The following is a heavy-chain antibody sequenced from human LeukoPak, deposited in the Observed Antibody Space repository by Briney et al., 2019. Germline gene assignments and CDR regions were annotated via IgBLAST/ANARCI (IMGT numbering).Heavy chain of an antibody. J-gene: IGHJ4*02. CDR3: ARGRTSSLRRPYYFDY. CDR1: GGSFSGYY. CDR2: INHSGST. D-gene: IGHD4-17*01. Sequence: SETLSLTCAVYGGSFSGYYWSWIRQPPGKGLEWIGEINHSGSTNYNPSLKSRVTISVDTSKNQFSLKLSSVTAADTAVYYCARGRTSSLRRPYYFDYWGQGTLVTVSS. V-gene: IGHV4-34*01.